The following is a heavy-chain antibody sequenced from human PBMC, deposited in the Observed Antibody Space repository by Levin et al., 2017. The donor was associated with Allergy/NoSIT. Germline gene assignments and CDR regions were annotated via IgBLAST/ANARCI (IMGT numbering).Heavy chain of an antibody. CDR2: IDWDEDK. CDR3: ARIPSYCASTSCYAGDY. Sequence: VSGPTLVKPRQTLTLTCTFSGFSLTTPGMCVTWIRQPPGGALEWLARIDWDEDKFYSASLKTRLTISKDTSIHQVVLTVTNMDPVDTGTYYCARIPSYCASTSCYAGDYWGRGILVTVSS. CDR1: GFSLTTPGMC. V-gene: IGHV2-70*17. D-gene: IGHD2-2*01. J-gene: IGHJ4*02.